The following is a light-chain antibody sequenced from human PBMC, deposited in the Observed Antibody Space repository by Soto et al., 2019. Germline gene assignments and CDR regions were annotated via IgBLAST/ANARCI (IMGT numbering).Light chain of an antibody. CDR1: QSLLHITGETF. CDR2: EVS. Sequence: DVVMTQTPLSLSVAPGQPASISCKSSQSLLHITGETFLFWYLQKPGQSPQLLIYEVSTRVSGVPDRFSGSGSGTDFTLEISRGGTDDVGIYYCMQSTQLPPTCGQGTRLGIE. J-gene: IGKJ5*01. V-gene: IGKV2D-29*02. CDR3: MQSTQLPPT.